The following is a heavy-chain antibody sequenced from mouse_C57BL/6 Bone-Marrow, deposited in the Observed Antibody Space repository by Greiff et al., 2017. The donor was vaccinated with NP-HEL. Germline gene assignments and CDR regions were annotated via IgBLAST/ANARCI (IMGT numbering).Heavy chain of an antibody. V-gene: IGHV1-54*01. Sequence: VQLQQSGAELVRPGTSVKVSCKASGYAFTNYLIEWVKQRPGQGLEWIGVINPGSGGTNYNEKFKGKATLTADKSSSTAYMQLSSLTSEDSAVDCCARERGSSWYFDVWGTGTTVTVSS. J-gene: IGHJ1*03. CDR1: GYAFTNYL. D-gene: IGHD1-1*01. CDR2: INPGSGGT. CDR3: ARERGSSWYFDV.